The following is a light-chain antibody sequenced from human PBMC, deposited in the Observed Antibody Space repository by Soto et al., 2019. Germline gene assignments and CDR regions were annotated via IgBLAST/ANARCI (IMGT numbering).Light chain of an antibody. CDR1: QGISSY. CDR3: QQLYSYPSRGT. CDR2: AAS. J-gene: IGKJ2*01. V-gene: IGKV1-9*01. Sequence: IQLTQSPSSLSASVGDRVTITCRASQGISSYLAWYQQKPGKAPKLLIYAASTLQSGVPSRFSGSGSGTDFTLTISSLQPEDFATYYCQQLYSYPSRGTFGQGTKLEIK.